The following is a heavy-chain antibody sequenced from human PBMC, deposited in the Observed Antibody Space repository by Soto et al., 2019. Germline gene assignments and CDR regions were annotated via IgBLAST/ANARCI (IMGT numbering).Heavy chain of an antibody. D-gene: IGHD3-22*01. CDR3: ARGGYLDSSNYLAY. V-gene: IGHV1-3*01. CDR1: GYTLTSYG. CDR2: INPGNGNT. J-gene: IGHJ4*02. Sequence: ASVKVSCKASGYTLTSYGINWVRQAPGRGLEWMGWINPGNGNTKYSQQFQGRVIIDTDTSASTAYMELSSLRSEETAVYYCARGGYLDSSNYLAYWGLGTLVTVSS.